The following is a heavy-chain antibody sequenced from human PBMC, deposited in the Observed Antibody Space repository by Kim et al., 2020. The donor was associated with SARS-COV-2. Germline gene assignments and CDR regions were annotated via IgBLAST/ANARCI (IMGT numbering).Heavy chain of an antibody. D-gene: IGHD3-16*01. J-gene: IGHJ4*02. CDR1: GFTFSSYA. CDR2: LTGRGDRT. Sequence: GGSLRLSCAASGFTFSSYAMSWARQAPGKGLEWVSGLTGRGDRTSYAESVKGRFTISRDTSRNTLYLQMSSLRPEDTAIYYCAKNNVVVPATLVYTWRSWTRFDNWGRGTLVTVS. V-gene: IGHV3-23*01. CDR3: AKNNVVVPATLVYTWRSWTRFDN.